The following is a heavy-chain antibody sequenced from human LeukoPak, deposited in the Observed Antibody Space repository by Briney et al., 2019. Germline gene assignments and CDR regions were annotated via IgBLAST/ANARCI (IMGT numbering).Heavy chain of an antibody. V-gene: IGHV1-8*01. CDR1: GYTFISYD. CDR3: ARGPSGYEGNDY. J-gene: IGHJ4*02. CDR2: MNPNSGNT. D-gene: IGHD5-12*01. Sequence: ASVKVSCKASGYTFISYDINWVRQATGQGLEWMGWMNPNSGNTGYAQKFQGRVTMTRNTSISTAYMELSSLRSEDTAVYYCARGPSGYEGNDYWGQGTLVTVSS.